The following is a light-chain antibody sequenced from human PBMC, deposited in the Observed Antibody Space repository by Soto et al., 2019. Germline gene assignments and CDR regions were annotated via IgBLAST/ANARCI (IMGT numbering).Light chain of an antibody. CDR2: RNN. V-gene: IGLV1-47*01. Sequence: QSVLAQPPSASGTPGQRVTISCSGSSSNIGSNYVYWYQQLPGTAPKLLIYRNNQRPSGVPDRFSGFKSGTSASLAISGLRSEDEADYYCAAWDDSLSVGVFGTGTKVTVL. CDR3: AAWDDSLSVGV. J-gene: IGLJ1*01. CDR1: SSNIGSNY.